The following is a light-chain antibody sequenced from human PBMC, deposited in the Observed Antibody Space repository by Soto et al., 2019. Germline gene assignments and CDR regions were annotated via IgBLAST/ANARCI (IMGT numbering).Light chain of an antibody. V-gene: IGLV1-51*01. Sequence: QSVLTQPPSVSAAPGQKVTISCSGSNCNIENKDVSWYQQLPGTAPKLLIYDNNRRPSGIPDRFSGSKSGTSATLGITGLQTGDEADYYCGSWDSSLNAKIFGGGTKVTVL. CDR3: GSWDSSLNAKI. CDR1: NCNIENKD. J-gene: IGLJ2*01. CDR2: DNN.